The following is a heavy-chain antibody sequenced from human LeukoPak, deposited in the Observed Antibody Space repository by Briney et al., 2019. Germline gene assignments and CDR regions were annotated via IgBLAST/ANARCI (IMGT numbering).Heavy chain of an antibody. V-gene: IGHV1-8*01. Sequence: ASVKVSCKASGYTFTSYDINWVRQAAGQGLEWMGWMNPNSGSTGYVQKFQGRVTMTRNNSISTAYMELRSLRSDDTAVYYCARGMGSGSYSAAYYFDYWGQGTLVTVTS. CDR1: GYTFTSYD. CDR3: ARGMGSGSYSAAYYFDY. CDR2: MNPNSGST. J-gene: IGHJ4*02. D-gene: IGHD3-22*01.